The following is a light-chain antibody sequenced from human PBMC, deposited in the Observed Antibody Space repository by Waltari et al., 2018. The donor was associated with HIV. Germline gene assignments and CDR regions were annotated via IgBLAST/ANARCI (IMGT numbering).Light chain of an antibody. CDR2: DLS. V-gene: IGLV2-11*01. CDR1: SSDVGGYNY. J-gene: IGLJ1*01. Sequence: QSALTQPRSVSGSPGQSVTISCTGTSSDVGGYNYVSWYQQHPGKAPKLMSYDLSKRPSGVPDRFSGSKSGNTASLTISGLQAEDEADYYCCSYAGSSTFLFGTGTKVTVL. CDR3: CSYAGSSTFL.